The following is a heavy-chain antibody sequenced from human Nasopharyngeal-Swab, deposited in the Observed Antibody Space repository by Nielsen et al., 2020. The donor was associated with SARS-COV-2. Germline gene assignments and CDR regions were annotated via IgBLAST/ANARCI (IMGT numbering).Heavy chain of an antibody. D-gene: IGHD6-13*01. CDR1: GFTFSTYT. J-gene: IGHJ2*01. Sequence: GESLKISCAASGFTFSTYTMHWVRQAPGRGLEWVSSISSSGSYIFYADSVRGRFTISRDNAKNSLYLQMNSLRAEDTAVYYCAREAYSSSWYPYWYFDLWGRGSLVTVSS. CDR2: ISSSGSYI. V-gene: IGHV3-21*01. CDR3: AREAYSSSWYPYWYFDL.